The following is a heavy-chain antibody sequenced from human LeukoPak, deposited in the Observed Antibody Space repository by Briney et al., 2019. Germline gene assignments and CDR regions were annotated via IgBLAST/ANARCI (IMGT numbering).Heavy chain of an antibody. CDR3: ARELDGPEGGYYFDY. D-gene: IGHD1-1*01. Sequence: GSSVKVSCKASGGTFSSYAISWVRQAPGQGLEWMGEIIPIFGTANYAQKFQGRVTITADESTSTAYMELSSLRSEDTAVYYCARELDGPEGGYYFDYWGQGTLVTVSS. J-gene: IGHJ4*02. CDR1: GGTFSSYA. V-gene: IGHV1-69*01. CDR2: IIPIFGTA.